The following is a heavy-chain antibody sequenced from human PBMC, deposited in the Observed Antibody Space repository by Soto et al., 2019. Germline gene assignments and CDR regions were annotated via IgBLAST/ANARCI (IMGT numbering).Heavy chain of an antibody. CDR2: ISYDGRNK. Sequence: HPGRSLKISCAAYGFSLSNYGMHWVRQAPGKGLEWVALISYDGRNKYYVDSVEGRFTISRDNSKNTLDLQMNSLRVEDTAVYYCVKAGRDGFRARPSEFDGMYVWGQGPTVTV. J-gene: IGHJ6*02. V-gene: IGHV3-30*18. CDR3: VKAGRDGFRARPSEFDGMYV. CDR1: GFSLSNYG. D-gene: IGHD2-2*02.